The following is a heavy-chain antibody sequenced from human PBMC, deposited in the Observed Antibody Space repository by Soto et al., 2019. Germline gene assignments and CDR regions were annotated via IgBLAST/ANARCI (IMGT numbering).Heavy chain of an antibody. CDR3: ASGLYYDILTGYFQH. CDR2: MNSAGSSV. CDR1: GFTFSVHV. V-gene: IGHV3-74*02. D-gene: IGHD3-9*01. Sequence: EVQLVESGGGLVQPGGSLRLSCAASGFTFSVHVMDWVRQVPGKGLVWVARMNSAGSSVSYADSVKGRFTVSRDNAKNTLYLQMTSLRVEDTAVYYCASGLYYDILTGYFQHWGQGTLVTVSS. J-gene: IGHJ1*01.